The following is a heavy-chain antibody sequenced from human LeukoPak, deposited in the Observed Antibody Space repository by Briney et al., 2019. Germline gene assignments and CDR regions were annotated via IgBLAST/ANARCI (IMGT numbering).Heavy chain of an antibody. CDR3: ARGLSYAVAYGDY. J-gene: IGHJ4*02. CDR1: GFTFSSYA. D-gene: IGHD6-19*01. Sequence: GGSLRLSCAASGFTFSSYAMHWVRQAPGKGLEWVAVISYDGSNKYYADSVKGRFTVSRDNAKNTLYLQLNSLRADDTAVYYCARGLSYAVAYGDYWGQGTLVTVSS. CDR2: ISYDGSNK. V-gene: IGHV3-30-3*01.